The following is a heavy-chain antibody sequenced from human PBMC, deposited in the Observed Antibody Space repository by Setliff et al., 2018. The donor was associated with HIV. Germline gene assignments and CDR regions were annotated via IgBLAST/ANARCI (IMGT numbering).Heavy chain of an antibody. D-gene: IGHD3-9*01. V-gene: IGHV4-59*11. CDR3: ARGDWDNRVVDN. CDR2: VDDTGST. CDR1: DGSISNHY. Sequence: SETLSLTCTVSDGSISNHYWNWIRQSPGKGLEWIGYVDDTGSTYYNPALSRRLTISLYTSTNQFSLRLLSVTSADAAVYYSARGDWDNRVVDNWGQGTMVTVSS. J-gene: IGHJ4*02.